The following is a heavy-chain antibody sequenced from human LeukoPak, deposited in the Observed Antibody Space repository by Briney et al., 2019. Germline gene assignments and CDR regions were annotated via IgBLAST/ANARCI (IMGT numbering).Heavy chain of an antibody. CDR1: GFTFSDCY. CDR2: ISNSSSYT. J-gene: IGHJ4*02. Sequence: PGGSLRLSCAASGFTFSDCYMSWIRQAPGKGLEWVSYISNSSSYTNYADSVKGRFTISRDNAKNSLYLQMNSLRAEDTAVYYCARDRTGTYCSSTSCNAAYYFDYWGQGTLVTVSS. V-gene: IGHV3-11*05. CDR3: ARDRTGTYCSSTSCNAAYYFDY. D-gene: IGHD2-2*01.